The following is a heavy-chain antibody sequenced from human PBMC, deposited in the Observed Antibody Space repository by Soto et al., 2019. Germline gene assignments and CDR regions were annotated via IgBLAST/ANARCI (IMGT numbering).Heavy chain of an antibody. D-gene: IGHD1-26*01. J-gene: IGHJ4*02. V-gene: IGHV4-31*02. CDR3: ALALGPTTGLDY. Sequence: QVQLQESGPGLVKPSQTLSLTCSVSGASTVSHYHWTWIRQPPGKGLEWMGYIYNSGTTFYNPSLTSRISISMDTSGNQFSLELRSVTAADTAVYYCALALGPTTGLDYWGQGTLVTVSS. CDR1: GASTVSHYH. CDR2: IYNSGTT.